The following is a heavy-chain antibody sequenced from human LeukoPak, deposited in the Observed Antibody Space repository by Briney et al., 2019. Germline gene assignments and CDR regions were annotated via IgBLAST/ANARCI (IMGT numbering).Heavy chain of an antibody. CDR1: GFTFSSYG. D-gene: IGHD3-22*01. Sequence: PGGSLRLSCAASGFTFSSYGMHWVRQAPGKGLEWVAVIWYDGSNKYYADSVKGRFTISRDNSKNTLYLQMNSLRAEDTAVYYCARAMYYYDSSGYYYDGSDYWGQGTLVTVSS. CDR3: ARAMYYYDSSGYYYDGSDY. V-gene: IGHV3-33*01. CDR2: IWYDGSNK. J-gene: IGHJ4*02.